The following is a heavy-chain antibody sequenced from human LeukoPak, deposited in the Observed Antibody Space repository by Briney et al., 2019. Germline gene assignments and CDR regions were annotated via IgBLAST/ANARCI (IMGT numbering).Heavy chain of an antibody. CDR1: GGYISSHY. V-gene: IGHV4-59*11. CDR3: ARDGYNGAFGY. D-gene: IGHD5-24*01. Sequence: PSETLSLTCTVSGGYISSHYWSWIRQPPGKGLEWIGYIYYSGSTNYNPSLKSRVTISVDTSKNQFSLKLSSVTAADTAVYYCARDGYNGAFGYWGQGTLVTVSS. J-gene: IGHJ4*02. CDR2: IYYSGST.